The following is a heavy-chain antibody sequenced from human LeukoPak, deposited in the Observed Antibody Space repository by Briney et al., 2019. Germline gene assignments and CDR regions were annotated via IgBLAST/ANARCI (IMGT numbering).Heavy chain of an antibody. Sequence: SETLSLTCAVSGGSISSSNWWSWVRQPPGKGLEWIGYIYYSGSTNYNPSLKSRVTISVDTSKNQFSLKLSSVTAADTAVYYCAGGATSQYYFDYWGQGTLVTVSS. CDR3: AGGATSQYYFDY. CDR1: GGSISSSNW. D-gene: IGHD1-26*01. CDR2: IYYSGST. J-gene: IGHJ4*02. V-gene: IGHV4-4*02.